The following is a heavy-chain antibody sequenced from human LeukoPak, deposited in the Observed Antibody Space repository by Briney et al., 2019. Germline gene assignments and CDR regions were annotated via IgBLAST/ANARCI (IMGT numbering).Heavy chain of an antibody. J-gene: IGHJ4*02. V-gene: IGHV1-2*02. CDR1: GYTFTGYY. D-gene: IGHD5-12*01. CDR2: INPNSGGT. CDR3: ARDPHSGYDFWYYFDY. Sequence: GASVKVSCKASGYTFTGYYMHWVRQAPGQGLEWMGWINPNSGGTNYAQKFQGRVTMTRDTSISTAYMELSRLRSDDTAVYYCARDPHSGYDFWYYFDYWGQGTLVTVSS.